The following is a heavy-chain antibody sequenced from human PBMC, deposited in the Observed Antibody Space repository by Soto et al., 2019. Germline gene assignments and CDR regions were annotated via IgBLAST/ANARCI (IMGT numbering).Heavy chain of an antibody. CDR2: IIPIFGTA. CDR1: VGSFSSYA. D-gene: IGHD2-2*01. V-gene: IGHV1-69*13. CDR3: ARGPQVGINPYYFGY. Sequence: SVKVSCKASVGSFSSYAISWLRQAPGQGLEWMGGIIPIFGTANYAQKFQGRVTITADESTSTAYMELSSLRSEDTAVYYCARGPQVGINPYYFGYWGQGTLGTVSS. J-gene: IGHJ4*02.